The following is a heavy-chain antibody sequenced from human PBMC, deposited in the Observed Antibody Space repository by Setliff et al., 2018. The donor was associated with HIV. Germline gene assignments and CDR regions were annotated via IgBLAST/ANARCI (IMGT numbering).Heavy chain of an antibody. V-gene: IGHV1-18*01. CDR3: ARNKLSDAFDV. Sequence: ASVKVSCKASGYTFSSYGISWVRQAPGQGLEWMGWINSYDGNTNYEQKFQGRATMTTDTSTTSAYLELRSLRPDDTAVYFCARNKLSDAFDVWGPGTMVTV. D-gene: IGHD1-1*01. CDR2: INSYDGNT. CDR1: GYTFSSYG. J-gene: IGHJ3*01.